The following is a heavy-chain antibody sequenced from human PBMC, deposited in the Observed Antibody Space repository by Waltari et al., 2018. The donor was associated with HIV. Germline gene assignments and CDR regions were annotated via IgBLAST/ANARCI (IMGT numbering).Heavy chain of an antibody. CDR2: INSDGSST. J-gene: IGHJ4*02. V-gene: IGHV3-74*01. Sequence: EVQLVESGGGLVQPGGSLSLSCAAAGFTLRYHWTHWARQVPGKGLIWVSRINSDGSSTSYADSVKGRFTISRDNAKNTLYLQMNSLRAEDTAVYYCATSRTFDYWGQGTLVTVSS. CDR1: GFTLRYHW. CDR3: ATSRTFDY.